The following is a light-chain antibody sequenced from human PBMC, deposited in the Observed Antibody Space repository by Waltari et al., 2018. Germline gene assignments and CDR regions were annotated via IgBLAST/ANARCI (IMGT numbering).Light chain of an antibody. CDR3: QHYNNWPLG. V-gene: IGKV3-15*01. CDR2: GVS. Sequence: EIVMTQSPATLSVSPGERATLSCRASQSVSSNLAWYQQKPGQAPRLLIYGVSSRATGIPARFSGGGSGTEFTLTISSLQSEDFAVYYCQHYNNWPLGFGQGTKLEIK. CDR1: QSVSSN. J-gene: IGKJ2*01.